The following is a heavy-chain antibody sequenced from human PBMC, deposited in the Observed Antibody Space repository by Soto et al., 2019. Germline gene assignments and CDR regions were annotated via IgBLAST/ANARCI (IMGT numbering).Heavy chain of an antibody. CDR1: GFTFSSYA. Sequence: GGSLRLSCAVSGFTFSSYAMHWVRQAPGKGLEWVAIISYDGINKYYADSVKGRFTISRDNSKNTLYLQMNSLRAEDSAVYYCAKTWDSSGWWAPFDYWGQGTLVTVSS. CDR3: AKTWDSSGWWAPFDY. V-gene: IGHV3-30*18. D-gene: IGHD6-19*01. J-gene: IGHJ4*02. CDR2: ISYDGINK.